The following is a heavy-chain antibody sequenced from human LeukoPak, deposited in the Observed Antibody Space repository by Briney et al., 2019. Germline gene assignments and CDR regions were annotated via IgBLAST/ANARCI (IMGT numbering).Heavy chain of an antibody. J-gene: IGHJ6*03. CDR2: IYYSGST. Sequence: SETLSLTCTVSGGSISSSSYYWGWIRQPPGKGLEWIGSIYYSGSTYYNPSLKSRVTISVDTSKNQFSLKLSSVTAADTAVYYCARVLRYFDWLRSYYYYYMDVWGKGTTVTVSS. D-gene: IGHD3-9*01. CDR3: ARVLRYFDWLRSYYYYYMDV. CDR1: GGSISSSSYY. V-gene: IGHV4-39*07.